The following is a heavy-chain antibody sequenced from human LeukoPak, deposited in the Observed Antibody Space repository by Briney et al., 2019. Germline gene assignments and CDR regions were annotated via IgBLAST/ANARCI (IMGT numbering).Heavy chain of an antibody. Sequence: GGSLRLSCAASGFTFSSYWMHWVRQVPGKGLAWVSRIDKFGSVTNSADSVQGRFSISRDNAKNALYLQMNSLRAEDTAVYYCVRDMFGGRDYWGQGTLVTASS. CDR1: GFTFSSYW. D-gene: IGHD3-10*02. V-gene: IGHV3-74*01. J-gene: IGHJ4*02. CDR2: IDKFGSVT. CDR3: VRDMFGGRDY.